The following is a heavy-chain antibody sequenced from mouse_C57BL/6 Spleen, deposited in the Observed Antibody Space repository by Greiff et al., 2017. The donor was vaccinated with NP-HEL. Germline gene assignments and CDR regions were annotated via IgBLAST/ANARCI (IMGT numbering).Heavy chain of an antibody. D-gene: IGHD1-1*01. Sequence: QVQLQQSGPELVKPGASVKISCKASGYAFSSSWMNWVKQRPGKGLEWIGRIYPGDGDTNYNGKFKGKATLTADKSSSTAYMQLSSLTSEDSAVYFCANYGSSLYSAMDYWGQGTSVTVSS. CDR1: GYAFSSSW. CDR3: ANYGSSLYSAMDY. CDR2: IYPGDGDT. V-gene: IGHV1-82*01. J-gene: IGHJ4*01.